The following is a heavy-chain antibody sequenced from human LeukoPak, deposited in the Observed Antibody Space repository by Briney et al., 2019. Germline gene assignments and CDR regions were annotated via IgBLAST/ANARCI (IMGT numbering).Heavy chain of an antibody. CDR2: IDPSGGST. CDR1: GYTFTTYY. V-gene: IGHV1-46*01. J-gene: IGHJ3*02. Sequence: ASVKVSCKASGYTFTTYYMHWVRQAPGQGIEWMGIIDPSGGSTSYAQKFQGGVTMTRDTSTSTVYMELSSLRSDDTAVYYCARLSQQTFDIWGQGTLVTVSS. CDR3: ARLSQQTFDI.